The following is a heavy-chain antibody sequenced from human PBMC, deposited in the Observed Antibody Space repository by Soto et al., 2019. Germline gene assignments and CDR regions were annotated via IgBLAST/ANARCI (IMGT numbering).Heavy chain of an antibody. Sequence: PGGSPGLSCAASGFTFSSHGMHWVRQAPGKGLEWVAFISNDGGNKLYADSVKGQVTISRDNSKNTLYLQMNSLRAEDTAVYYCAKDQTGGGPHYYYGMDVWGQGTTVTVSS. D-gene: IGHD3-16*01. V-gene: IGHV3-30*18. CDR2: ISNDGGNK. J-gene: IGHJ6*02. CDR3: AKDQTGGGPHYYYGMDV. CDR1: GFTFSSHG.